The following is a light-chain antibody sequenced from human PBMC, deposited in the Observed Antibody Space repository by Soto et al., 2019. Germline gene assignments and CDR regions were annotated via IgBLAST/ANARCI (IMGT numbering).Light chain of an antibody. Sequence: DIHMTQSPSSLSASVGDRVTITCRASQGMGNYLAWYQQKPGKVPKLLIYDASSLEPGVPSRFSGSGSGTDFTLTISSLQPEDVGIYYCQQYGSSPYTFGQGTKLEIK. CDR3: QQYGSSPYT. J-gene: IGKJ2*01. CDR1: QGMGNY. CDR2: DAS. V-gene: IGKV1-27*01.